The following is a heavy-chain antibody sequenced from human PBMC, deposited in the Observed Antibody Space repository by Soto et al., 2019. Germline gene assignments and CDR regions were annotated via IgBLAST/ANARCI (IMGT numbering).Heavy chain of an antibody. V-gene: IGHV3-64*02. D-gene: IGHD2-21*01. Sequence: GGSLRLSCAASGFTFSSYAMHWVRQAPGKGLEYVSAITSNGGNTDYADSVKGRFTISRDNSKNTLYLQMGSLRAEDMAAYYCARRIPFGYGMDVWGQGTTVTVSS. CDR1: GFTFSSYA. CDR3: ARRIPFGYGMDV. CDR2: ITSNGGNT. J-gene: IGHJ6*02.